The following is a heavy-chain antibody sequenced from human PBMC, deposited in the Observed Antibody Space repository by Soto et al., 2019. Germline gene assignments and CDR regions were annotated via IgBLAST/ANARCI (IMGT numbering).Heavy chain of an antibody. V-gene: IGHV3-23*01. D-gene: IGHD6-13*01. CDR1: GFTFSSYA. CDR3: AKEGLKSLVPMGFDY. CDR2: ISGSGGST. J-gene: IGHJ4*02. Sequence: GGSLRLSCAASGFTFSSYAMSWVRQAPGKGQEWVSAISGSGGSTYYADSVKGRFTISRDNSKNTLYLQMNSLRAEDTAVYYCAKEGLKSLVPMGFDYWGQGTLVTVSS.